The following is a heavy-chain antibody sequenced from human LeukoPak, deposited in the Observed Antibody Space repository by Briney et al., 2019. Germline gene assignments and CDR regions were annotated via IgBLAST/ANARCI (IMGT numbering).Heavy chain of an antibody. CDR2: ISYRDET. CDR1: GFTFSNYF. Sequence: AGGSLRLSCAASGFTFSNYFMHWVRQAPGKGLDYLSVISYRDETYYAKSVKGRFTISRDNSKNTLYLQMGTLRPEDTAVYYCARDPSVGGFSGSELDFWGQGTLVTVSS. J-gene: IGHJ4*02. CDR3: ARDPSVGGFSGSELDF. D-gene: IGHD3-16*01. V-gene: IGHV3-64*01.